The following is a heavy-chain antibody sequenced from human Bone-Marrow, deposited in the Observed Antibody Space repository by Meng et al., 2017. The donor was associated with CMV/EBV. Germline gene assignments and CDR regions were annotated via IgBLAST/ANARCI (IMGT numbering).Heavy chain of an antibody. D-gene: IGHD7-27*01. V-gene: IGHV4-4*02. CDR2: IYHSGST. CDR3: ARGRLGISRLRYYGMDV. Sequence: GSLRLSCAVSGGSISSSNWWSWVRQPPGKGLEWIGEIYHSGSTNYNPSLKSRVTISVDTSKNQFSLKLSSVTAADTAVYYCARGRLGISRLRYYGMDVWGQGTTVTVSS. CDR1: GGSISSSNW. J-gene: IGHJ6*02.